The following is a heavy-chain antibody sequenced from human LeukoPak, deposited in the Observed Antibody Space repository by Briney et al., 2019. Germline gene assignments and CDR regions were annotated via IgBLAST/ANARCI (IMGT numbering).Heavy chain of an antibody. V-gene: IGHV5-51*01. J-gene: IGHJ4*02. CDR2: IYPYDSDT. CDR3: ATRYCNGGSCYLI. Sequence: GESLKISCKGSGYSFANYWIGWVRQMPGKGVEWMGIIYPYDSDTRYSPSLKGQVTISADKSITSAYLQWSSLKASDSAMYYCATRYCNGGSCYLIWGQGTLVTVSS. CDR1: GYSFANYW. D-gene: IGHD2-15*01.